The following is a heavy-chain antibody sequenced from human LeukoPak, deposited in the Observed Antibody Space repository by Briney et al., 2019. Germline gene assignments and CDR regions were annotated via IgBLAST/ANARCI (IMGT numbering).Heavy chain of an antibody. D-gene: IGHD5-18*01. CDR3: ARLDSYGSLSGAFDI. Sequence: SETLSLTCTVSRGSIVGYFWTWIRQPPGKGLEWIGYIYYSGSTNYNPSLKSRVTISVDTSKNQFSLKLSSVTAADTAVYYCARLDSYGSLSGAFDIWGQGTMVTVSS. CDR1: RGSIVGYF. J-gene: IGHJ3*02. V-gene: IGHV4-59*01. CDR2: IYYSGST.